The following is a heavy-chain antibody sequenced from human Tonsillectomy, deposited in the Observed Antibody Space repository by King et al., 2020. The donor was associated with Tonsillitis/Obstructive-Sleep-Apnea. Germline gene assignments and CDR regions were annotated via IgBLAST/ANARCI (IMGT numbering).Heavy chain of an antibody. V-gene: IGHV4-34*01. CDR1: GGSFSGYY. J-gene: IGHJ5*02. D-gene: IGHD3-9*01. Sequence: VQLQQWGAGLLKPSETLSLTCAVYGGSFSGYYWSWIRQPPGKGLEWIGEINHSGSTNYNPSLKSRVTISVDTSKNQFSLKLSSVTAADTAVYYCARGEGGNYDILTGYPNWFDPWGQGTLVTVSS. CDR2: INHSGST. CDR3: ARGEGGNYDILTGYPNWFDP.